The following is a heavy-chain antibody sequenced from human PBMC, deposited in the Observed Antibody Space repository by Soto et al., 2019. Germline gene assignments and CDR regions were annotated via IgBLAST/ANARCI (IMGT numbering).Heavy chain of an antibody. CDR3: ARDKASSSNTLYYYYYGMDV. V-gene: IGHV4-59*01. Sequence: PSETLSLTCTVSGGSISSYYWSWIRQPPGKGLEWIGYIYYSGSTNYNPSLKSRVTISVDTSKNQFSLKLSSVTAADTAVYYCARDKASSSNTLYYYYYGMDVWGQGTTVT. D-gene: IGHD6-13*01. J-gene: IGHJ6*02. CDR1: GGSISSYY. CDR2: IYYSGST.